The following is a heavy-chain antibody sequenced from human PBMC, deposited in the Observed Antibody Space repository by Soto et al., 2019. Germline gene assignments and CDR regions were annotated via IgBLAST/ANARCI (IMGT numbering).Heavy chain of an antibody. Sequence: EVQLVESGGGLVQPGGSLRLSCAASGFTVSSNSMSWVRQAPGKGLEWVSVIYSGGSTYYADSVKGRFTISRHNSKNTLYLQMNSLRAEDTAVYYCARAVIAARRGGAFDIWGQGTMVTVSS. J-gene: IGHJ3*02. D-gene: IGHD6-6*01. CDR3: ARAVIAARRGGAFDI. CDR1: GFTVSSNS. V-gene: IGHV3-53*04. CDR2: IYSGGST.